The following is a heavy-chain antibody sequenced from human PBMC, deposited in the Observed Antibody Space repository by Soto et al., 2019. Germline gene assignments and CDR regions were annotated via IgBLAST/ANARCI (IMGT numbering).Heavy chain of an antibody. Sequence: GGSLRLSGAASAFTVSSDYISWVRQAPGKGLGWVSGIYSGGSTYYADSVKGRFTISRDNSKNTLYIPMNSLTAQHTAVYYCARNYGDYPADVFDNWSQGTLVPVSS. J-gene: IGHJ4*02. V-gene: IGHV3-66*01. CDR1: AFTVSSDY. CDR2: IYSGGST. D-gene: IGHD4-17*01. CDR3: ARNYGDYPADVFDN.